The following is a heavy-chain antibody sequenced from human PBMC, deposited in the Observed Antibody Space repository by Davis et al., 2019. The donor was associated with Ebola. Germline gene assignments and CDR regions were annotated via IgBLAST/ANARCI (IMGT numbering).Heavy chain of an antibody. J-gene: IGHJ4*02. D-gene: IGHD6-19*01. CDR1: GGSISSSY. V-gene: IGHV4-59*01. Sequence: MPSETLSLTCTVSGGSISSSYWSWIRQPPGKGLEWIGYIYHSESSNYNPSLKSRVTISVDKSKNQFSLNLTSVTAADSAVYYCARGWDSSGWQSWGQGTLVTVSS. CDR3: ARGWDSSGWQS. CDR2: IYHSESS.